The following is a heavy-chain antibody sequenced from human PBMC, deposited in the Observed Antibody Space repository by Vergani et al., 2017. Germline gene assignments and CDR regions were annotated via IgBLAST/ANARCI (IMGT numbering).Heavy chain of an antibody. CDR1: GFTFSSYA. Sequence: EVQLVESGGGLVQPGGSLRLSCAASGFTFSSYAMHWVRQAPGKGLEYVSAISSNGGSTYYANSVKGRFTISRDNSKNTLYLQMGSLRAEDMAVYYCAGVPWYSGSLDAFDIWGQGTMVTVSS. CDR2: ISSNGGST. J-gene: IGHJ3*02. CDR3: AGVPWYSGSLDAFDI. D-gene: IGHD1-26*01. V-gene: IGHV3-64*01.